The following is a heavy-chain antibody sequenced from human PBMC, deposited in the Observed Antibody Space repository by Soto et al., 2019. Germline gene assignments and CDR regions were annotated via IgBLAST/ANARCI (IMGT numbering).Heavy chain of an antibody. CDR3: AKDRSAGIFDY. J-gene: IGHJ4*02. CDR2: ISYDGSNK. D-gene: IGHD6-19*01. CDR1: GFTFSSYG. Sequence: GGSLRLSCAASGFTFSSYGMYWVRQAPGKGLEWVAVISYDGSNKYYADSVKGRFTISRDNSKNTLYLQMNSLRAEDTAVYYCAKDRSAGIFDYWGQGTLVTVSS. V-gene: IGHV3-30*18.